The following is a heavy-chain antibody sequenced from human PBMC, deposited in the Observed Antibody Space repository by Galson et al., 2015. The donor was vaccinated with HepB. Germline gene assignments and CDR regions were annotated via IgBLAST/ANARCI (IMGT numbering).Heavy chain of an antibody. CDR3: ARDNWNDLNWFDP. CDR1: GGTFSSYA. CDR2: IIPIFGTA. J-gene: IGHJ5*02. Sequence: SCKASGGTFSSYAISWVRQAPGQGLEWMGGIIPIFGTANYAQKFQGRVTITADESTSTAYMELSSLRSEDTAVYYCARDNWNDLNWFDPWGQGTLVTVSS. D-gene: IGHD1-1*01. V-gene: IGHV1-69*01.